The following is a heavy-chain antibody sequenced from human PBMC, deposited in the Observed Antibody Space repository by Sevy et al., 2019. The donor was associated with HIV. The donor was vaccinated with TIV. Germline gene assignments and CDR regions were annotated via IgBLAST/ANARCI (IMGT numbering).Heavy chain of an antibody. V-gene: IGHV1-18*01. D-gene: IGHD3-3*01. J-gene: IGHJ6*02. CDR1: GYTFTSYG. CDR2: ISAYNGNT. CDR3: ARWFEFNFGVVNYGMDV. Sequence: ASVKVSCKASGYTFTSYGISWVRQAPGQGLEWMGWISAYNGNTNYAQKLQGRVTMTTDTSTNTAYMELRSLRSDDTAVYYCARWFEFNFGVVNYGMDVWGQGTTVTVSS.